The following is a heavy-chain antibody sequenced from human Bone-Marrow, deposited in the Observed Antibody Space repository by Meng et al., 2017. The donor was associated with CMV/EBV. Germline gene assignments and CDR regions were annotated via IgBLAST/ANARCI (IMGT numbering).Heavy chain of an antibody. J-gene: IGHJ5*02. CDR3: ANSRYSSNWYAV. D-gene: IGHD5-18*01. CDR2: INPSSGGT. V-gene: IGHV1-2*02. Sequence: ASVKVSRKASGYTFTAYYMHWLRQAPGQGLEWMGWINPSSGGTCYAQKYQGRVTMTTDTYISTAYMELSNLTSDDAAVFYRANSRYSSNWYAVWGQGTRVTGYS. CDR1: GYTFTAYY.